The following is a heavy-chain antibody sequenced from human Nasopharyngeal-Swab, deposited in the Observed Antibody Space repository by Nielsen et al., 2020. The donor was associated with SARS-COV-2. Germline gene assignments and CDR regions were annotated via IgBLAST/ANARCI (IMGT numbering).Heavy chain of an antibody. CDR2: IYTSGST. D-gene: IGHD6-6*01. J-gene: IGHJ6*03. Sequence: SETLSLTCTVSGGSISSGSYYWSWIRQPAGKGLEWIGRIYTSGSTNYNPSLKRRVTISVDTSKNQFSLKLSSVTAADTAVYYCAREFSSSYYYYYYMDVWGKGTTVTVSS. CDR1: GGSISSGSYY. CDR3: AREFSSSYYYYYYMDV. V-gene: IGHV4-61*02.